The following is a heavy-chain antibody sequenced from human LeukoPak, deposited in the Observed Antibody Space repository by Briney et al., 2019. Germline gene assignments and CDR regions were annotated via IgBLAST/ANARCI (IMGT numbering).Heavy chain of an antibody. D-gene: IGHD2-2*01. Sequence: SETLSLTCTVSGGSISSGDYYWSWIRQPPGKGLEWIGYIYYSGSTYYNPSLKSRVTISVDTSKNQFSLKLSSVTAADTAAYYCARVGIVVVPAATGAFDIWGQGTMVTVSS. CDR1: GGSISSGDYY. J-gene: IGHJ3*02. V-gene: IGHV4-30-4*01. CDR2: IYYSGST. CDR3: ARVGIVVVPAATGAFDI.